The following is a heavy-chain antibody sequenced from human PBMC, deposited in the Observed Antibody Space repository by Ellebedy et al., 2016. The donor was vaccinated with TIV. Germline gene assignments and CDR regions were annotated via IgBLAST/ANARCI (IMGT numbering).Heavy chain of an antibody. V-gene: IGHV4-59*12. J-gene: IGHJ4*02. CDR1: GGSINNFY. CDR2: VSYSGDT. CDR3: ARSSGSYYFVY. D-gene: IGHD1-26*01. Sequence: SETLSLXCTVSGGSINNFYWHWIRQPPGKGLEWIGFVSYSGDTRYNPVLQGRVTISVDTSKNQFSLKLSSVTAADTAVYYCARSSGSYYFVYWGQGALVTVSS.